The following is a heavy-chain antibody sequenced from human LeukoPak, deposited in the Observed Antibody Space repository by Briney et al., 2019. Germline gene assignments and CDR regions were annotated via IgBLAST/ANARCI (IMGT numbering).Heavy chain of an antibody. Sequence: GGSLRLSLAASGFTFSDYAMSWVRQAPGQGLEWVSTISDDGSGTYYADSVKGRFTISRDNSKNTLFLQINSLRAEDSAVYYCATDRERDPSVYYLVGGQGTLITVSS. J-gene: IGHJ4*02. CDR1: GFTFSDYA. V-gene: IGHV3-23*01. D-gene: IGHD3-22*01. CDR3: ATDRERDPSVYYLV. CDR2: ISDDGSGT.